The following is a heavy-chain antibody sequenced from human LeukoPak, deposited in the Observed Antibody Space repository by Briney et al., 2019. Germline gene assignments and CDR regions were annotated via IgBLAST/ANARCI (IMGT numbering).Heavy chain of an antibody. D-gene: IGHD2-15*01. CDR2: INHSGST. V-gene: IGHV4-34*01. Sequence: SETLSLTCAVYGGSFSGYYWSWIRQPPGKGLEWIGEINHSGSTNYNPSLKSRVTISVDTSKNQFSLKLSSVTAADTAVYYCARGLSYCSGGSCYLFDYWGQGTLVTVSS. J-gene: IGHJ4*02. CDR1: GGSFSGYY. CDR3: ARGLSYCSGGSCYLFDY.